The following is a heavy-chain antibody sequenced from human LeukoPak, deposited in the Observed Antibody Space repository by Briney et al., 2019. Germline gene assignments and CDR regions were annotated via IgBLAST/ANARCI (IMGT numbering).Heavy chain of an antibody. CDR3: ARDMYYYDSSGYYHNPFDY. Sequence: PGGSLRLSCAASGFTFSSYSMNWVRQAPGKGLEWVSSISSSSSYIYYADSVKGRFTISRDNAKNSLYLQMNSLRAEDTAVYYCARDMYYYDSSGYYHNPFDYWGQGTLVTVSS. V-gene: IGHV3-21*01. CDR2: ISSSSSYI. CDR1: GFTFSSYS. D-gene: IGHD3-22*01. J-gene: IGHJ4*02.